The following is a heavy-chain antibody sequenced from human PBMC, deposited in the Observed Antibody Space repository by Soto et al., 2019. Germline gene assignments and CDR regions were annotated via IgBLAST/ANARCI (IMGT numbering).Heavy chain of an antibody. CDR2: IWYDGSNK. Sequence: QVRLVESVGGVVQPGRSLRLSCAASGFTFSSYGMHWVRQAPGKGLEWVAVIWYDGSNKYYADSVKGRFTISRDNSKNTLYLQMNSLRAEDTAVYYCARPYSKLYYYYGMDVWGQGTTVTVAS. J-gene: IGHJ6*02. CDR3: ARPYSKLYYYYGMDV. V-gene: IGHV3-33*01. CDR1: GFTFSSYG. D-gene: IGHD4-4*01.